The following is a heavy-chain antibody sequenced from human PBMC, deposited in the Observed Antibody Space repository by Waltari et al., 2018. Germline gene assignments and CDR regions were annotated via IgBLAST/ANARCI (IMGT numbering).Heavy chain of an antibody. D-gene: IGHD3-10*01. Sequence: QVQLVQSGAEVTKPGASVKVSCKASGYTFTSYDINWVRQATGQGLEWMGWMNPNSGNTGYAQKFQGRVTMTRNTSISTAYMELSSLRSEDTAVYYWAKTKRVVRGGAINWFDPWGQGTLVTVSS. CDR2: MNPNSGNT. V-gene: IGHV1-8*01. CDR3: AKTKRVVRGGAINWFDP. J-gene: IGHJ5*02. CDR1: GYTFTSYD.